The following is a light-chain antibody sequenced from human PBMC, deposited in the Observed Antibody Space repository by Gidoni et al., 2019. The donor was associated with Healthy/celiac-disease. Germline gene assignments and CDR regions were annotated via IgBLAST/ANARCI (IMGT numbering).Light chain of an antibody. V-gene: IGKV3-11*01. J-gene: IGKJ4*01. CDR2: DAS. CDR1: QSVSSY. Sequence: EIVLTQSPATLSLSPGERATLSCRASQSVSSYLAWYQQKPGQAPRLLIYDASNRATVIPARFSGSGSGTDFTLTISSLEPEYFAVYYCQQRSNWPRTFGGGTKVEIK. CDR3: QQRSNWPRT.